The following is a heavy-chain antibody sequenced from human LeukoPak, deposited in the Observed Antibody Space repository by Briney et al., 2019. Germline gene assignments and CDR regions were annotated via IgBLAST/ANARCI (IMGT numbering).Heavy chain of an antibody. D-gene: IGHD2-15*01. CDR2: ISYDGSHK. Sequence: GGSLRLSCAASGFTFSSYAMHWVRQAPGKGLEWVVVISYDGSHKYYADSVKGRFTISRDNSKNTLYLQMNSLRAEDTAVYYCARSRSGGSLLGYWGQGTLVTVSS. CDR1: GFTFSSYA. CDR3: ARSRSGGSLLGY. J-gene: IGHJ4*02. V-gene: IGHV3-30*04.